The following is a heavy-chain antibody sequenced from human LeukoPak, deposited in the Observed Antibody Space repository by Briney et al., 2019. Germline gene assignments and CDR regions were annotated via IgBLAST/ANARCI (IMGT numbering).Heavy chain of an antibody. V-gene: IGHV3-66*01. Sequence: GGSLRLSCAASGFTVSSNYMSWVRQAPGKGLEWVSVIYNGGSTKYADSVKGRFTISRDNSENTLYLQMNSLRDEDTAVYFCARASQWLAFDYWGQGTLVTVFS. J-gene: IGHJ4*02. CDR3: ARASQWLAFDY. CDR2: IYNGGST. D-gene: IGHD6-19*01. CDR1: GFTVSSNY.